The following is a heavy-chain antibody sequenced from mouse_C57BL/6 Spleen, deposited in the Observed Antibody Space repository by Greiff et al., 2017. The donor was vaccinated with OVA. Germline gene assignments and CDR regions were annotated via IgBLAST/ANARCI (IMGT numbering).Heavy chain of an antibody. CDR1: GFTFSDYG. D-gene: IGHD1-1*01. CDR3: ARGGYYGSSYYAMDY. J-gene: IGHJ4*01. V-gene: IGHV5-17*01. Sequence: DVHLVESGGGLVKPGGSLKLSCAASGFTFSDYGMHWVRQAPEKGLEWVAYISSGSSTIYYADTVKGRFTISRDNAKNTLFLQMTSLRSEDTAMYYCARGGYYGSSYYAMDYWGQGTSVTVSS. CDR2: ISSGSSTI.